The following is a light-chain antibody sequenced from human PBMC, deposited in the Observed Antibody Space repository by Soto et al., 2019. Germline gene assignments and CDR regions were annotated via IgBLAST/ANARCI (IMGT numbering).Light chain of an antibody. CDR3: QQYGSSRGT. Sequence: EIVLTQSPGTLSLSPGERAPLSCRASQSVGSSNLAWYQQKPGQAPRLLIYGASSRATGIPDRFSGSGSGTDFTLTISRLEPEDFAVYYCQQYGSSRGTFGQGTKVEIK. CDR2: GAS. J-gene: IGKJ1*01. V-gene: IGKV3-20*01. CDR1: QSVGSSN.